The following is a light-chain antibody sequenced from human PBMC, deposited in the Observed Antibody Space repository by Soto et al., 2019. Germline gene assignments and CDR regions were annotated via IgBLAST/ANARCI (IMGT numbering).Light chain of an antibody. CDR3: QQYKNYPWT. V-gene: IGKV1-5*01. J-gene: IGKJ1*01. CDR2: DAS. CDR1: QRISSW. Sequence: DIQMTQSPSTLSAFVGDRVTITCRASQRISSWLAWYQQKPGNAPKLLIYDASSLESGVPSRFSGSGSGTDFTLTISSLQPDDFATYYCQQYKNYPWTFGQGTKVEIK.